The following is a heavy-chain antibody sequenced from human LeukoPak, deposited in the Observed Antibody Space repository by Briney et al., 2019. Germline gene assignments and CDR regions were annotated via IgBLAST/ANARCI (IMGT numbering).Heavy chain of an antibody. V-gene: IGHV3-74*01. J-gene: IGHJ5*01. CDR1: GFTLRDYW. D-gene: IGHD1-26*01. Sequence: GGSLRLSCAASGFTLRDYWMPWIRQAPGKGLVWVSRIKGDGSHTIYADSVKGRFTISRDNAKNTLYLQMKSLRVEDTALYYCVRDWDHFDFDSWGQGTLVTVSS. CDR3: VRDWDHFDFDS. CDR2: IKGDGSHT.